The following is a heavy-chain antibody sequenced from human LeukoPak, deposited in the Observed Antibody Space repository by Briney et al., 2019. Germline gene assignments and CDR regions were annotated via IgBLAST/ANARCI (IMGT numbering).Heavy chain of an antibody. CDR1: GYSFTSYW. CDR3: ARLFTMVRGVIITGAFDI. D-gene: IGHD3-10*01. J-gene: IGHJ3*02. Sequence: GESLKISCKGSGYSFTSYWIGWVRQMPGKGLEWMGIIYPGDSDTRYSPSFQGQVTISADKSISTAYLQWSSLKASDTAMYYCARLFTMVRGVIITGAFDIWGQGTMVTVSS. CDR2: IYPGDSDT. V-gene: IGHV5-51*01.